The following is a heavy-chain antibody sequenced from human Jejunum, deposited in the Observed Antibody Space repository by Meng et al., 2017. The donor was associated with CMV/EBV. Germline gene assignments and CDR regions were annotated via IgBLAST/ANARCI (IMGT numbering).Heavy chain of an antibody. D-gene: IGHD2-21*02. CDR1: GFTFNNYW. Sequence: SGFTFNNYWMNWVRQAPGKGLEWVANIKQDGGEKNYVDSVKGRFTISRDYAQNSLYLQMNSLRAEDTAVYYCARQKCGGDCDLDVWGQGTTVTVSS. J-gene: IGHJ6*02. CDR3: ARQKCGGDCDLDV. V-gene: IGHV3-7*01. CDR2: IKQDGGEK.